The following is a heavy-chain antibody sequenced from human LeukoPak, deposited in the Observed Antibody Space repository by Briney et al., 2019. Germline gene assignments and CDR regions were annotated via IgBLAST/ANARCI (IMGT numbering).Heavy chain of an antibody. CDR3: ARLPDFWSGYSYYFDY. V-gene: IGHV5-51*01. Sequence: GESLKISCKGSGYSFTSYWIGWGRQMPGKGLEWMGIIYPGDSDTRYSPSFQGQVTISADKSISTAYLQWSSLKASDTAMYYCARLPDFWSGYSYYFDYWGQGTLVTVSS. CDR1: GYSFTSYW. CDR2: IYPGDSDT. D-gene: IGHD3-3*01. J-gene: IGHJ4*02.